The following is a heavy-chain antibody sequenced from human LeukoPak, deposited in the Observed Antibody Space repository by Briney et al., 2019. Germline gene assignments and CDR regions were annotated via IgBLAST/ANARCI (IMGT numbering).Heavy chain of an antibody. CDR2: IYHSGST. D-gene: IGHD3-22*01. J-gene: IGHJ4*02. CDR1: GGSISSSNW. V-gene: IGHV4-4*02. Sequence: PSETLSLTCAVSGGSISSSNWWSWVRQPPGKGLEWVGEIYHSGSTNYNPSLKSRVTISVDKSKNQFSLKLSSVTAADTAVYYCASHYYDSSGYYRTFDYWGQGTLVTVSS. CDR3: ASHYYDSSGYYRTFDY.